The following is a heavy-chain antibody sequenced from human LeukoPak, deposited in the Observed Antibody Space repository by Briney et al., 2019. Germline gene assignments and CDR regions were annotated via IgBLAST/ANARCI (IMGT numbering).Heavy chain of an antibody. D-gene: IGHD4-17*01. CDR1: GFTFDDYA. Sequence: PGRSLRLSCAASGFTFDDYAMHWVRQAPGKGLEWVSGISWNSGSIGYADSVKGRFTISRDNAKNTLYLQMNSLRAEDTAVYYSARSPGYGDYVTFDYWSQGTLVTVSS. V-gene: IGHV3-9*01. J-gene: IGHJ4*02. CDR2: ISWNSGSI. CDR3: ARSPGYGDYVTFDY.